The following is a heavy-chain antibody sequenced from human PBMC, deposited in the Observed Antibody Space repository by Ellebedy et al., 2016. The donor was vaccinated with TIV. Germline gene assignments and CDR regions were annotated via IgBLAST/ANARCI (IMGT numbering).Heavy chain of an antibody. D-gene: IGHD6-6*01. CDR1: GYSFTNYW. Sequence: PGGSLRLSCKGFGYSFTNYWIDWVRQMPGKGLEWMGTIYPGDSTIKYSPSFQGQVTISADKSITTAFLQWNRLKASDTAMYYCARLQGSSSYFFGMDVWGQGTTVTVSS. CDR2: IYPGDSTI. V-gene: IGHV5-51*01. J-gene: IGHJ6*02. CDR3: ARLQGSSSYFFGMDV.